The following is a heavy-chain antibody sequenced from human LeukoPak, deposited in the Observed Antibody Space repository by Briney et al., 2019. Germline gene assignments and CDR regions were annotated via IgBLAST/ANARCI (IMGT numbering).Heavy chain of an antibody. CDR1: GGSFSGYY. CDR2: INHSGST. D-gene: IGHD5-12*01. V-gene: IGHV4-34*01. Sequence: SETLSLTCAVYGGSFSGYYWSWIRQPPGKGLEWIGEINHSGSTNYNPSLKSRVTISVDTSKNQFSLKLSSVTAADTAVYYCARGGYSRYDWGYYYYYGMDAWGQGTTVTVSS. J-gene: IGHJ6*02. CDR3: ARGGYSRYDWGYYYYYGMDA.